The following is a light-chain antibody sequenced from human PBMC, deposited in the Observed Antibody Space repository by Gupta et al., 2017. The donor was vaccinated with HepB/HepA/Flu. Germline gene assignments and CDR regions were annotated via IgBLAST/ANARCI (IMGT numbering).Light chain of an antibody. CDR1: QGIRDD. Sequence: AIQMTQSPSSLSASIGDRVTITCRASQGIRDDLSWYQQKPGKAPKLLIYAASSLQSGVPSRFSGSGSATDFTLTISSLQPEDIGNYFCLQDYNYPWTFGQGTKVEIK. V-gene: IGKV1-6*02. J-gene: IGKJ1*01. CDR3: LQDYNYPWT. CDR2: AAS.